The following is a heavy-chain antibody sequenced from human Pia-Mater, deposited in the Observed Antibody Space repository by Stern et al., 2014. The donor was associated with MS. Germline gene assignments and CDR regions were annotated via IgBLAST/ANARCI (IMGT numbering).Heavy chain of an antibody. D-gene: IGHD6-19*01. J-gene: IGHJ4*02. CDR3: ARDPLAGTGAYFDY. CDR1: GFTFSTYA. V-gene: IGHV3-30-3*01. CDR2: ISYDGNNQ. Sequence: QVQLVESGGGVVQPGRSLRLSCATSGFTFSTYAIHWVRQAPGKGLEWVAVISYDGNNQYYAGSLKGRFTISRNNSKNTLYLQMNSLTDEDTAVYYCARDPLAGTGAYFDYWGQGALVTVSS.